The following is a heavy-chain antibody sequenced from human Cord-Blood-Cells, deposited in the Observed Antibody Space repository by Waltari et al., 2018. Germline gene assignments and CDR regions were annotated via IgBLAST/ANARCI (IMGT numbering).Heavy chain of an antibody. D-gene: IGHD2-21*02. CDR2: INPNSGGT. CDR1: GYTFTGYY. J-gene: IGHJ3*02. V-gene: IGHV1-2*02. CDR3: ARGVTARDAFDI. Sequence: QVPLVQSGAEVKKPGASVKVSCKASGYTFTGYYMHWVRQAPGQGLEWMGWINPNSGGTSYAQKFQGRVTMTRDTSISTAYMELSRLRSYDTAVYYCARGVTARDAFDIWGQGTMVTVSS.